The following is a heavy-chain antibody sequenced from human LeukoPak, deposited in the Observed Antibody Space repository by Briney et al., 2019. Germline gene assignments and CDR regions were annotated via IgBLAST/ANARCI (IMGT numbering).Heavy chain of an antibody. CDR3: AKGGDYSNYYGMDV. J-gene: IGHJ6*02. CDR2: ISYDGSNK. Sequence: GRSLRLSCAASGFTFSSYGMHWVRQAPGKGLEWVAVISYDGSNKYYADSVKGRFTISRDNSKNTLYLQMNSLRAEDTAVYYCAKGGDYSNYYGMDVWGQGTTVTVSS. V-gene: IGHV3-30*18. CDR1: GFTFSSYG. D-gene: IGHD4-11*01.